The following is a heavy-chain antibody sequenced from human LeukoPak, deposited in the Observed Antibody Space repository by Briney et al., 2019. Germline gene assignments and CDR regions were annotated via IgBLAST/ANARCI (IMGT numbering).Heavy chain of an antibody. CDR3: AKGMVYYYMDV. V-gene: IGHV3-30*02. J-gene: IGHJ6*03. CDR1: GFTFSSYG. D-gene: IGHD3-10*01. Sequence: GGSPRLSCAASGFTFSSYGMHWVRQAPGKGLEGVAFIRYDGSKKYYADSVKGRFTISRDNSKNTLYLQMSSLRAEDTAVYYCAKGMVYYYMDVWGKGTTVTVSS. CDR2: IRYDGSKK.